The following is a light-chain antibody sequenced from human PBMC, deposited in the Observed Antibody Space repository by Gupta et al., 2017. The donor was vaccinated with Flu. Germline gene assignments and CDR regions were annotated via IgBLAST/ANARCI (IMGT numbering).Light chain of an antibody. CDR2: DAS. CDR3: QQRSNWPPELT. J-gene: IGKJ4*01. Sequence: LSLSPGERATLSCRASQSVSSFLASYQQKPGQPPRLLIYDASNRATGIPARFSGSGFWTDVTLTVSSREPEDFAVYYCQQRSNWPPELTFGGGTKVEIK. V-gene: IGKV3-11*01. CDR1: QSVSSF.